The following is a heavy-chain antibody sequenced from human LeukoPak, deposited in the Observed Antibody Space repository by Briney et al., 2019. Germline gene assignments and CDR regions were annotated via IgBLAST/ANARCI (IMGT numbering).Heavy chain of an antibody. CDR1: GYTFTGYY. CDR2: TNPNSGGT. J-gene: IGHJ5*02. CDR3: ARFGGYCSSTSCHPFDP. V-gene: IGHV1-2*02. Sequence: ASVKVSCKASGYTFTGYYMHWVRQAPEQGLEWMGWTNPNSGGTNYAQKFQGRVTMTRDTSISTAYMELSRLRSDDTAVYYCARFGGYCSSTSCHPFDPWGQGTLVTVSS. D-gene: IGHD2-2*01.